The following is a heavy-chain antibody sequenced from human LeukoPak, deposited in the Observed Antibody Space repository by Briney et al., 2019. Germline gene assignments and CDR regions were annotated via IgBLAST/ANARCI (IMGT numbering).Heavy chain of an antibody. V-gene: IGHV4-38-2*01. CDR1: GYSISSGYY. J-gene: IGHJ5*02. CDR3: ARRLHGIVVVPADP. D-gene: IGHD2-2*01. Sequence: KPSETLSLTCAVSGYSISSGYYWGWIRQPPGKGLEWIGSIYHSGSTYYNPSLKSRVTISVDTSKNQFSLKLSSATAADTAVYYCARRLHGIVVVPADPWGQGTLVTVSS. CDR2: IYHSGST.